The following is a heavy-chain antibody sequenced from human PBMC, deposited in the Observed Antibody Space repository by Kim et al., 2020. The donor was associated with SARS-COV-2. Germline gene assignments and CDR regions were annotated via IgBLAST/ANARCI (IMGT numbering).Heavy chain of an antibody. J-gene: IGHJ6*02. CDR3: AGWSYYGMDV. CDR1: GFTFDDYA. CDR2: ITWNSGSI. V-gene: IGHV3-9*01. Sequence: GGSLRLSCAASGFTFDDYAMEWVRQAPGKGLEWVAGITWNSGSIGYADSVKGRFAISRDNAKNSLYLQMNSLRTEDTALCYCAGWSYYGMDVWGQGTTVTVSS. D-gene: IGHD6-19*01.